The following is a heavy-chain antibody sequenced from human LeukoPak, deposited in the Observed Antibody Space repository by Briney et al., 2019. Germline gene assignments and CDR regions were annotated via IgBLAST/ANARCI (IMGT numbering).Heavy chain of an antibody. Sequence: ASVXVSCKASGYTFTGYYMHWVRQAPGQGLEWMGRINPNSGGTNYAQKFQGRVTMTRDESTSTAYMELSSLRSEDTAVYYCATGLRSLELGDFWSGYQEDYWGQGTLVTVSS. CDR2: INPNSGGT. V-gene: IGHV1-2*06. CDR1: GYTFTGYY. J-gene: IGHJ4*02. D-gene: IGHD3-3*01. CDR3: ATGLRSLELGDFWSGYQEDY.